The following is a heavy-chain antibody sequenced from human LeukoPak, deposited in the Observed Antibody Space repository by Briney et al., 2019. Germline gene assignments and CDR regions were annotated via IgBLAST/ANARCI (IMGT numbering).Heavy chain of an antibody. CDR2: TRNKARGHTT. D-gene: IGHD3-22*01. Sequence: GGSLRLSCAASGVTLSDHHMDWVRQAPGKGLEWVGRTRNKARGHTTEYAASVEGRFTISRDDSKTLVYLQMNSLKTEDTAVYFCARDQSESDNSAFDIWGQGTVVIVSS. V-gene: IGHV3-72*01. CDR3: ARDQSESDNSAFDI. J-gene: IGHJ3*02. CDR1: GVTLSDHH.